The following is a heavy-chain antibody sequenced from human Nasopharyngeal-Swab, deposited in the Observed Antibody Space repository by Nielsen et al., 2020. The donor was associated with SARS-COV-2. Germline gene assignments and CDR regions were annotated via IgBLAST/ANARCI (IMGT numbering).Heavy chain of an antibody. CDR2: IYWDDDK. CDR3: AHRIVGAIKFDY. V-gene: IGHV2-5*02. CDR1: GFSLSTSGVG. D-gene: IGHD1-26*01. J-gene: IGHJ4*02. Sequence: SGPTLVKTTQTLTLTCTFTGFSLSTSGVGVGWIRQTPGKALEWLALIYWDDDKRYSPSLKSRLTITKDTSKNQVVLTMTNMDPVDTATYYCAHRIVGAIKFDYWGQGTLVTVSS.